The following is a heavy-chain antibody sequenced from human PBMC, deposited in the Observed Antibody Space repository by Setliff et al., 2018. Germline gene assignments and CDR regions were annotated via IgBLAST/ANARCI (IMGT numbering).Heavy chain of an antibody. CDR2: ISYGSTI. CDR1: GFSFSTYE. CDR3: AVSGINDPLSY. D-gene: IGHD2-15*01. J-gene: IGHJ4*02. Sequence: PGGSLRLSCAASGFSFSTYEMNWVRQAPGKGLEWVSYISYGSTIFYADSVKGRFTVSRDNAKNSLYLQMNSLRAGDTAVYYCAVSGINDPLSYWGQGTLVTVSS. V-gene: IGHV3-48*03.